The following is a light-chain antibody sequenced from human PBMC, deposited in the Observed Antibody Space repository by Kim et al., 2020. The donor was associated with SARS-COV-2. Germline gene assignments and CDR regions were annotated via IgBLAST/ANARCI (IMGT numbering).Light chain of an antibody. J-gene: IGKJ1*01. CDR1: QSVISTY. CDR3: QQYVTAPLT. V-gene: IGKV3-20*01. CDR2: GAS. Sequence: EIVLTQSPGPLSLSPGERATLSCRASQSVISTYLAWYQQKPGQAPRLLISGASNRATGIPDRFSGTGSGTDFTLTIDRLEPEDFAVYYCQQYVTAPLTFGQGTKVDIK.